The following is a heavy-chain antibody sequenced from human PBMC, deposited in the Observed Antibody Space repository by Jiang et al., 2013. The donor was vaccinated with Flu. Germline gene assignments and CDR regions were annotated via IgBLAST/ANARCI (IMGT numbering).Heavy chain of an antibody. J-gene: IGHJ4*02. CDR2: ISRTDGTT. CDR3: AKDWRLDY. CDR1: GFTFSSYA. Sequence: GGLVQPGGSLRLSCAASGFTFSSYAMNWVRQVPGKGLEWVSDISRTDGTTHYADSVKGRFTISRDNSKNTLYLQMNSLRAEDTAVYYCAKDWRLDYWGQGTLVTVSS. V-gene: IGHV3-23*01. D-gene: IGHD6-25*01.